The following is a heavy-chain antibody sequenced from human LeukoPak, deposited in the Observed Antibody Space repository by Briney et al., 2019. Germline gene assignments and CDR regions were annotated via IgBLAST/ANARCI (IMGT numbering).Heavy chain of an antibody. Sequence: SEALSLTCTVSGDSINDYYWSWIRQPPGTGLEWIGYIYYSGSTNYNPCLKSRVTISLDTSKNQFSLKLTSVTAADTAVYYCARTGYNSAWNVYFDYWGQGTLVTVSS. D-gene: IGHD6-19*01. CDR2: IYYSGST. CDR3: ARTGYNSAWNVYFDY. J-gene: IGHJ4*02. CDR1: GDSINDYY. V-gene: IGHV4-59*01.